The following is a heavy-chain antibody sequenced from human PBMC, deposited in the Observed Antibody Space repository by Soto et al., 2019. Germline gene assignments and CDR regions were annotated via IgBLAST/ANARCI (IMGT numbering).Heavy chain of an antibody. CDR3: GRMHYRSYYGMDV. J-gene: IGHJ6*02. V-gene: IGHV1-69*13. CDR2: ITPIYGVV. CDR1: GGAFDSYS. Sequence: GASVKVSCKPSGGAFDSYSINWVRQAPGLGLEWVGVITPIYGVVNYAQKLKGRFTISADESQGLVFVDLSSLMSDGTGVYSFGRMHYRSYYGMDVWGPGTTVTVS. D-gene: IGHD3-10*01.